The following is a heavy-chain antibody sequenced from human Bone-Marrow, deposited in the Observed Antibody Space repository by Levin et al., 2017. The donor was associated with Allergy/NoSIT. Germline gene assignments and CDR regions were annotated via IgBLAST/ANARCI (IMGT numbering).Heavy chain of an antibody. V-gene: IGHV4-31*03. D-gene: IGHD2-2*01. CDR2: IYYSGST. CDR3: ASGPVVVPAAISNYYYYYMDG. J-gene: IGHJ6*03. CDR1: GGSISSGGYY. Sequence: PSETLSLTCTVSGGSISSGGYYWSWIRQHPGKGLEWIGYIYYSGSTYYNPSLKSRVTISVDTSKNQFSLKLSSVTAADTAVYYCASGPVVVPAAISNYYYYYMDGWGKGTTVTVSS.